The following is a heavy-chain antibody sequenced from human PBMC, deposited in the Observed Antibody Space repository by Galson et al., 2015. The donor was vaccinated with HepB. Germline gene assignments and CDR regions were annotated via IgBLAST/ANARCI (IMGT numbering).Heavy chain of an antibody. CDR2: IGTAGDT. CDR1: GFTFSSYD. Sequence: SLRLSCAASGFTFSSYDMHWVRQATGKGLEWVSAIGTAGDTYYPGSVKGRFTISRENAKNSLYLQMNSLRAGDTAVYYCARLAAAGDFDYWGQGTLVTVSS. D-gene: IGHD6-13*01. CDR3: ARLAAAGDFDY. V-gene: IGHV3-13*01. J-gene: IGHJ4*02.